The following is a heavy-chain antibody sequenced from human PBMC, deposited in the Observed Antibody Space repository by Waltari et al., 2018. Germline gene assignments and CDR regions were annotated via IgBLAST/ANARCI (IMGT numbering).Heavy chain of an antibody. CDR1: GGSISSGDYY. J-gene: IGHJ6*02. CDR3: ARGNGDYDSSGYYSYYYYGMDV. Sequence: QVQLQESGPGLVKPSQTLSLTCTVSGGSISSGDYYWSWIRQPPGKGLEWIGYIYYRGSTYYNPSLKSRVTISVDTSKNQFSLKLSSVTAADTAVYYCARGNGDYDSSGYYSYYYYGMDVWGQGTTVTVSS. V-gene: IGHV4-30-4*08. D-gene: IGHD3-22*01. CDR2: IYYRGST.